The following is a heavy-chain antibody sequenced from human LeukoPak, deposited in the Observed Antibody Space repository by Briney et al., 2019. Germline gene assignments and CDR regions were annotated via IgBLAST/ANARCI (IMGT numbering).Heavy chain of an antibody. V-gene: IGHV4-59*01. CDR3: ARGADSSGYYSIFYFDY. D-gene: IGHD3-22*01. CDR2: IYYSGST. CDR1: GGSISSYY. J-gene: IGHJ4*02. Sequence: SETLSLTCTVSGGSISSYYWNWIRQPPGKGLEWIGYIYYSGSTNYNPSLKSRVTISVDTSKNQFSLKLSSVTAADTAVYYRARGADSSGYYSIFYFDYWGQGTLVTVSS.